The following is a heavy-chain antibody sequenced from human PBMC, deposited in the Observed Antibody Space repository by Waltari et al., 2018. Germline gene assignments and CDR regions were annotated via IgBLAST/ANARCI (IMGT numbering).Heavy chain of an antibody. J-gene: IGHJ4*01. D-gene: IGHD3-10*01. V-gene: IGHV4-39*07. CDR3: ATTVPAGGSSFDY. CDR1: GASISSPHFF. Sequence: QVSGPGLVKPSETLSLTCTVSGASISSPHFFWGWIRQSPGKGLEWIGTIYYTENRYYNPSLKSRLSISQDASKTQLSLKLNSATAADTAVYYCATTVPAGGSSFDYWTHGTLVTVSS. CDR2: IYYTENR.